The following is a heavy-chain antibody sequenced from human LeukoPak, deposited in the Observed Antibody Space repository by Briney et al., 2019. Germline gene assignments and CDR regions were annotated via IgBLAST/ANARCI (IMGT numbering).Heavy chain of an antibody. D-gene: IGHD4-17*01. CDR1: GGSISSSSYY. CDR2: IYYSGST. J-gene: IGHJ5*02. Sequence: TSETLSLTCTVSGGSISSSSYYWGWIRQPPGKGLEWIGSIYYSGSTYYNPSLKSRVTISVDTSKNQFSLKLSSVTAEDTAVYYCARGFLYGDYFTWGQGTLVTVSS. V-gene: IGHV4-39*07. CDR3: ARGFLYGDYFT.